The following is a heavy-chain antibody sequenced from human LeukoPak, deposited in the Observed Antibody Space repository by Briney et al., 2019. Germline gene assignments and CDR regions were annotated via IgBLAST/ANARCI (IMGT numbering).Heavy chain of an antibody. Sequence: SETLSLTCTVSGGSIDGYYWSWIRQSPGKGLEWIGYINYSGSTNYNPSLKSRVTISVDTSKQFSLKLSSVTAADTAVYFCARHDYDIADVWGFWGQGTLVTVSS. CDR1: GGSIDGYY. D-gene: IGHD3-22*01. CDR2: INYSGST. V-gene: IGHV4-59*08. CDR3: ARHDYDIADVWGF. J-gene: IGHJ4*02.